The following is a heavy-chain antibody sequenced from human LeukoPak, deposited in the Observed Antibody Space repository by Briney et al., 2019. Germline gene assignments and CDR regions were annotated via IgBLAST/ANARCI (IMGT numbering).Heavy chain of an antibody. CDR2: INTDGSST. Sequence: PGGSLRLSCAASGFTFSSYWMHWVRQAPGKGLVWVSRINTDGSSTSYADSVKGRFTISRDNAKNTLYLQMNSLRAEDTAVYYCAKGDTMVRGVGAFDIWGQGTMVTVSS. CDR3: AKGDTMVRGVGAFDI. D-gene: IGHD3-10*01. V-gene: IGHV3-74*01. J-gene: IGHJ3*02. CDR1: GFTFSSYW.